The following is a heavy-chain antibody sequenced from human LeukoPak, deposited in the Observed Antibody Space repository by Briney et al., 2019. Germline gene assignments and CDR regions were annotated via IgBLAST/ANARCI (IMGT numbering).Heavy chain of an antibody. V-gene: IGHV3-7*03. D-gene: IGHD4-17*01. Sequence: GGSLRLSCVVSGITFGTYWMSWVRQAPGKGLEWVANIKQDATEKYYVDSVKGRFTISRDNAKNSLYLQMNSLRAEDTAVYYCTVFGDSNHWGQGTLVTVSS. CDR2: IKQDATEK. J-gene: IGHJ5*02. CDR3: TVFGDSNH. CDR1: GITFGTYW.